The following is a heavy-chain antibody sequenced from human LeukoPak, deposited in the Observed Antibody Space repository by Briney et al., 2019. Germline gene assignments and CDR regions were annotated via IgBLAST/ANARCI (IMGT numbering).Heavy chain of an antibody. CDR1: GFTFSSYA. CDR3: AKVATFRGDYGSGSYYPAPGY. D-gene: IGHD3-10*01. Sequence: LPGGSLRLSCAASGFTFSSYAMSWVRQAPGKGLEWVSAISGSGGSTYYADSVKGRFTISRDNSKNTLYLQMNSLRAEDTAVYYCAKVATFRGDYGSGSYYPAPGYWGQGTLVTVSS. V-gene: IGHV3-23*01. J-gene: IGHJ4*02. CDR2: ISGSGGST.